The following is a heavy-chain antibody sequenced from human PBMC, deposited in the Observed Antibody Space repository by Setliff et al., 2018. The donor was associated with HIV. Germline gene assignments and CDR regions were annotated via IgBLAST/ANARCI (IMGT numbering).Heavy chain of an antibody. CDR3: ARRPPIVRYDILTGDYRGHFDY. Sequence: SETLSLTCTVSGGSASNSRYYWAWIRQPPGKGLEYIGSIHYNEKTYYNPSLKSRVTISVDTSKNQFSLNLSSATAADTAVYYCARRPPIVRYDILTGDYRGHFDYWSQGTLVTVSS. CDR2: IHYNEKT. J-gene: IGHJ4*02. V-gene: IGHV4-39*07. D-gene: IGHD3-9*01. CDR1: GGSASNSRYY.